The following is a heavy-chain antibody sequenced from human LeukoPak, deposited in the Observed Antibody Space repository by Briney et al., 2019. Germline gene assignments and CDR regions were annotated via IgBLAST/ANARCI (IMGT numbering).Heavy chain of an antibody. V-gene: IGHV1-8*01. CDR2: VNPISANT. Sequence: ASVKVSCKASGYTFTSYESNWVRQASGQRLEWMGWVNPISANTGYAQKFQGRVTMTMNTATSTAYMELSSLRSEDTAVYYCVRALSPYYYYGMDVWGQGTTVTVS. CDR3: VRALSPYYYYGMDV. CDR1: GYTFTSYE. J-gene: IGHJ6*02.